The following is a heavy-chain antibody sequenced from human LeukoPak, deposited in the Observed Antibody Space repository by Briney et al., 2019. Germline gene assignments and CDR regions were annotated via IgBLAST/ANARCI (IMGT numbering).Heavy chain of an antibody. J-gene: IGHJ4*02. CDR3: ARDSFGELLPYDY. CDR1: GYTFTGYY. V-gene: IGHV1-8*02. CDR2: MNPNSGNT. Sequence: ASVKVSCKASGYTFTGYYMHWVRQAPGQGLEWMGWMNPNSGNTGYAQKFQGRVTMTRNTSISTAYMELSSLRSEDTAVYYCARDSFGELLPYDYWGQGTLVTVSS. D-gene: IGHD3-10*01.